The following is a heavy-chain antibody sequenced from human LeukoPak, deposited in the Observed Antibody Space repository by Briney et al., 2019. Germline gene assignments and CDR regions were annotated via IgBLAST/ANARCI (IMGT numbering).Heavy chain of an antibody. V-gene: IGHV4-4*02. CDR2: VNLQGST. J-gene: IGHJ4*02. CDR3: GRRPTSWLGFDY. CDR1: GGSISNTNW. Sequence: SGTLSLTCGVSGGSISNTNWWTWVRQPPGKGLEWIGEVNLQGSTNYNPSLKSRVAVSVDKSENHISLKLSSVTAADTAVYYCGRRPTSWLGFDYWGQGALVTVSS. D-gene: IGHD2-2*01.